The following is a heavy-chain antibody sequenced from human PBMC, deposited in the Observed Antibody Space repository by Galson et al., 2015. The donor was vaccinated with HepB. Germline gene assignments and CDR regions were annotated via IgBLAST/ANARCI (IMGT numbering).Heavy chain of an antibody. CDR2: ISASGIST. Sequence: SLRLSCAASGFTFNTYAMNWVRRAPGKGLEWVSAISASGISTYYADSVRGRFTISRDNSKNTLYLQMDIVEAEDTAIYYCAKDGTYYDYGDSYFDSWGQGALVGVST. D-gene: IGHD4-17*01. CDR3: AKDGTYYDYGDSYFDS. J-gene: IGHJ4*02. V-gene: IGHV3-23*01. CDR1: GFTFNTYA.